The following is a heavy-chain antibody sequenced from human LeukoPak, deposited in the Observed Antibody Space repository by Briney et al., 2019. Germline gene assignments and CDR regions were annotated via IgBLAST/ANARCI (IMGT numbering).Heavy chain of an antibody. D-gene: IGHD3-3*01. CDR2: INHSGST. CDR1: GGSFSGYS. CDR3: ARGRGYYHYYYMDV. Sequence: SETLSLTCAVYGGSFSGYSWSWIRQPPRKGLELIGEINHSGSTNYNPSLKSRVTISVDTSKNQFSLKLSSVTAADTAVYYCARGRGYYHYYYMDVWGKGTTVTVSS. J-gene: IGHJ6*03. V-gene: IGHV4-34*01.